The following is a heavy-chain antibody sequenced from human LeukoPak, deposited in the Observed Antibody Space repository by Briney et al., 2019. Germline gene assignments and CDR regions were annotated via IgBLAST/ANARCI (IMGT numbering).Heavy chain of an antibody. D-gene: IGHD2-2*01. CDR2: ITYDGSNK. CDR1: GFTFRSYG. Sequence: GGSLRLSCAASGFTFRSYGMHWVRQAPGKGLEWVAFITYDGSNKYYADSVKGRFTIPRDNSKNTLYLQINSLRAEDTAVYYCAREAAAMLHFDYWGQGTLVTVSS. V-gene: IGHV3-30*02. J-gene: IGHJ4*02. CDR3: AREAAAMLHFDY.